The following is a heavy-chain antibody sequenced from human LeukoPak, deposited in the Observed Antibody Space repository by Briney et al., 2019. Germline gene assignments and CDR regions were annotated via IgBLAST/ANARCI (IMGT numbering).Heavy chain of an antibody. Sequence: ASVKVSCKASGYIFTGYYMHWVRQAPGQGLEWMGRINPNSGGTNYAQKFQGRVTMTRDTSISTAYMELSRLRSDDTAVYYCARDRQLYYYDSSGYYWYWGQGTLVTVSS. D-gene: IGHD3-22*01. CDR1: GYIFTGYY. CDR3: ARDRQLYYYDSSGYYWY. V-gene: IGHV1-2*06. J-gene: IGHJ4*02. CDR2: INPNSGGT.